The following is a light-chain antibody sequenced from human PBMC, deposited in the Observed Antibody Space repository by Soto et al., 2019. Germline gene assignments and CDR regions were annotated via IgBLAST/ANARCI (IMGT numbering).Light chain of an antibody. CDR3: QQYNST. Sequence: DIQMTQSPSTLSASVGDRVTITCRASQSISNWLAWYQQKPGKAPKLLIYKASNVRRAVPSRFSGSASVTEFTLTISSVQPDDFATYYCQQYNSTFGQGTKLEIK. V-gene: IGKV1-5*03. J-gene: IGKJ2*01. CDR2: KAS. CDR1: QSISNW.